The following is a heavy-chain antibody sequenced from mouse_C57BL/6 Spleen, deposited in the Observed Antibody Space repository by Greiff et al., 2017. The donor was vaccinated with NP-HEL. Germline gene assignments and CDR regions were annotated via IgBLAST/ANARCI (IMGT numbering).Heavy chain of an antibody. J-gene: IGHJ4*01. V-gene: IGHV5-15*04. CDR1: GFTFSDYG. CDR2: ISNLAYSI. CDR3: ARRGLNYGNLGAYAMDY. Sequence: EVNLVESGGGLVQPGGSLKLSCAASGFTFSDYGMAWVRQAPRKGPEWVAFISNLAYSIYYADTVTGRFTISRENAKNTLYLEMSSLRSEDTAMYYCARRGLNYGNLGAYAMDYWGQGTSVTVSS. D-gene: IGHD2-1*01.